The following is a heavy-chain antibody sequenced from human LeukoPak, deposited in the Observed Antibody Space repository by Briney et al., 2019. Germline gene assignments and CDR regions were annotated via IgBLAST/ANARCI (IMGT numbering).Heavy chain of an antibody. CDR2: IYPGDSDT. D-gene: IGHD5-12*01. V-gene: IGHV5-51*01. J-gene: IGHJ4*02. CDR3: ARQITDQSSGYDSIDY. CDR1: GYSFTSYW. Sequence: PGESLKISCKGSGYSFTSYWIGWVRQMPGKGLEWMGIIYPGDSDTTYRPSFQGQVTISADKSITTAYLQWSSLKASDTAMYYCARQITDQSSGYDSIDYWGQGTLVTGSS.